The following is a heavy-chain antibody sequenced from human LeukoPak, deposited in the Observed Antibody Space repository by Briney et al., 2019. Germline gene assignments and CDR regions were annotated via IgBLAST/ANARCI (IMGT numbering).Heavy chain of an antibody. V-gene: IGHV3-9*01. D-gene: IGHD3-10*01. CDR2: ISWNSGSI. CDR3: AKDSALNYYGSGSYYNN. CDR1: GFTFDDYA. Sequence: GGSLRLSCAASGFTFDDYAMHWVRQTPGKGLEWVSGISWNSGSIGYADSVKGRFTISRDNAKNSLYLQMDSLRAEDTALYYCAKDSALNYYGSGSYYNNWGQGTLVTVSS. J-gene: IGHJ4*02.